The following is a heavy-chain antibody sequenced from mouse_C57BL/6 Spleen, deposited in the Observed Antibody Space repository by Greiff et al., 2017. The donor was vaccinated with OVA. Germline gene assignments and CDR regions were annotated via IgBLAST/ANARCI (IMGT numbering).Heavy chain of an antibody. D-gene: IGHD3-2*02. CDR1: GYTFTSYW. CDR2: INPSNGGT. V-gene: IGHV1-53*01. J-gene: IGHJ1*03. CDR3: ARWGWTQGYFDV. Sequence: VQLQQSGTELVKPGASVKLSCKASGYTFTSYWMHWVKQRPGQGLEWIGNINPSNGGTNYNEKFKSKATLTVDKSSSTAYMQLSSLTSEDSAVYYCARWGWTQGYFDVWGTGTTVTVSS.